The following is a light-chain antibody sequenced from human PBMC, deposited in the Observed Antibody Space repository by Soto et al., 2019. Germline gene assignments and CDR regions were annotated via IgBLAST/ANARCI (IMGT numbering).Light chain of an antibody. CDR1: QSVSIN. J-gene: IGKJ1*01. CDR3: QQYNYWPWT. V-gene: IGKV3-15*01. CDR2: GAS. Sequence: EIVLTQSPATLSVSPGERATLSCRASQSVSINLAWYQQKPGQAPRLLIYGASTRASDIPDRFIGSGSGTEFTLTITTLQSEDFAVYHCQQYNYWPWTFGQGSKVDIK.